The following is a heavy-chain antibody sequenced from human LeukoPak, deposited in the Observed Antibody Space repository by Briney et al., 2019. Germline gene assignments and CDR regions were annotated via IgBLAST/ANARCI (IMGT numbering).Heavy chain of an antibody. CDR1: GFTFSSYS. V-gene: IGHV3-21*01. Sequence: TGGSLRLSCSASGFTFSSYSMNWVRQAPGKGLEWVSSISGSSTFIYYADSVKGRFTISRDNAKNSLYLQMNSLRAEDTAVYYCARSLSSSWTQFDHWGQGTLVTVSS. CDR3: ARSLSSSWTQFDH. D-gene: IGHD6-13*01. J-gene: IGHJ4*02. CDR2: ISGSSTFI.